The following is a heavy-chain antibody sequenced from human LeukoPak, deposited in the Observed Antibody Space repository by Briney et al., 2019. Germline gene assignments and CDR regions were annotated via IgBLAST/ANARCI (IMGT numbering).Heavy chain of an antibody. CDR3: ARVDGIYYGSGSYYNSYYYYYMDV. D-gene: IGHD3-10*01. J-gene: IGHJ6*03. Sequence: SETLSLTCTVSGGSISSYYWSWIRQPPGKGLEWIGYIYYSGSTNYNPSLKSRVTISVDTSKNQFSLKLSSVTAADTAVYYCARVDGIYYGSGSYYNSYYYYYMDVWGKGTTVIISS. V-gene: IGHV4-59*01. CDR2: IYYSGST. CDR1: GGSISSYY.